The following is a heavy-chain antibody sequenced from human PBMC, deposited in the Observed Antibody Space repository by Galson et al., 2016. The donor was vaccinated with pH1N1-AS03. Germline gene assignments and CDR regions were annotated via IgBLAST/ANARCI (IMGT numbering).Heavy chain of an antibody. D-gene: IGHD1-1*01. CDR2: ISGTGGSP. V-gene: IGHV3-23*01. CDR1: GFTFSDYA. Sequence: LRLSCAASGFTFSDYAMGWVRQAPGKGLEWLAEISGTGGSPFYADSVKGRVTISRDNSKNTVYLRMTSLRAEDTAVYYCATNALKVRVDYWGQGTLVTVSS. J-gene: IGHJ4*02. CDR3: ATNALKVRVDY.